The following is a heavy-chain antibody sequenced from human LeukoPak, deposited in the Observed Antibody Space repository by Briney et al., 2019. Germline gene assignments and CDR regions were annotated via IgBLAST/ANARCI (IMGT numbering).Heavy chain of an antibody. J-gene: IGHJ4*02. CDR2: ISYDGSNK. D-gene: IGHD6-19*01. CDR3: ARGPSGWLKGYFDY. Sequence: GGSLRLSCAASGFTFSSYAMHWVRQAPGKGLEWVAVISYDGSNKYYADSVKGRFTISRDNSKNTLYLQMNSLRAEDTAVYYCARGPSGWLKGYFDYWGQGTLVTVSS. V-gene: IGHV3-30*04. CDR1: GFTFSSYA.